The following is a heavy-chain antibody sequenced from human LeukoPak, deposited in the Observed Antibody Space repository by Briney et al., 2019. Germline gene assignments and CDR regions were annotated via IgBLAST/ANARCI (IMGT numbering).Heavy chain of an antibody. D-gene: IGHD3-22*01. Sequence: GGSLRLSCAASGLTFSSYAMSWVRQAPGKGLEWVSAISGSGGSTYYADSVKGRFTISRDNSKNTLYLQMNSLRAEDTAVYYCAKRGYYDSSGYYYDYWGQGTLVTVSS. V-gene: IGHV3-23*01. CDR2: ISGSGGST. CDR3: AKRGYYDSSGYYYDY. J-gene: IGHJ4*02. CDR1: GLTFSSYA.